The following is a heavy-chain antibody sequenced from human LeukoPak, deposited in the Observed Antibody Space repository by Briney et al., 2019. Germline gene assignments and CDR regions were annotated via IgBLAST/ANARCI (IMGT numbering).Heavy chain of an antibody. J-gene: IGHJ4*02. D-gene: IGHD6-13*01. CDR3: ARQDQQLVYYFDY. CDR2: ISSSSSYI. V-gene: IGHV3-21*01. Sequence: GGSLRLSCAASGFTFSSYSMNWVRQAPGKGLEWVSSISSSSSYIYYADSVKGRFTISRDNSKNTLYLQMNSLRAEDTAVYYCARQDQQLVYYFDYWGQGTLVTVSS. CDR1: GFTFSSYS.